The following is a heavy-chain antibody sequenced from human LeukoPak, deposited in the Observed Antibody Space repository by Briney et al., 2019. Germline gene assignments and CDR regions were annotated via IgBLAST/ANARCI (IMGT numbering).Heavy chain of an antibody. J-gene: IGHJ4*02. Sequence: GGSLRLSCAGSGFTFSSYSMSWVCQAPGKGLEWVSSISSSSSYIYYADSVKGRFTISRDNAENSLYLQMNSLRAEDMAVYYCTRGNWGGDYWGQGTLVTVSS. CDR2: ISSSSSYI. D-gene: IGHD7-27*01. CDR3: TRGNWGGDY. CDR1: GFTFSSYS. V-gene: IGHV3-21*01.